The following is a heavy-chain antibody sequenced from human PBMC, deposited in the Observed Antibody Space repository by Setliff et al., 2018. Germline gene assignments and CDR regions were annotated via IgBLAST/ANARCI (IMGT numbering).Heavy chain of an antibody. V-gene: IGHV1-18*01. J-gene: IGHJ4*02. D-gene: IGHD2-21*02. CDR2: ISPYSGNT. CDR3: ARSPPTVVVTAIQAIFEY. Sequence: ASVKVSCKTSGFRFTNFGFSWVRQAPGQGLEWLGSISPYSGNTNYPQWLQDRVTMTIDTSATTVYMELKSLRSDDTAVYYCARSPPTVVVTAIQAIFEYWGQGTLVTVSS. CDR1: GFRFTNFG.